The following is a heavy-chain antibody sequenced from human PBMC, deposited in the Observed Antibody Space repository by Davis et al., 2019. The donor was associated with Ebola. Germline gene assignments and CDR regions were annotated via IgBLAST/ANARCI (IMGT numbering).Heavy chain of an antibody. D-gene: IGHD3-22*01. Sequence: ASVKVSCKASGYTFTSYYMHWVRQAPGQGLEWMGWISAYNGNTNYAQKLQGRVTMTTDTSTSTAYMELRSLRSDDTAVYYCARDPAGVYDSSGPFDYWGQGTLVTVSS. CDR2: ISAYNGNT. J-gene: IGHJ4*02. V-gene: IGHV1-18*04. CDR3: ARDPAGVYDSSGPFDY. CDR1: GYTFTSYY.